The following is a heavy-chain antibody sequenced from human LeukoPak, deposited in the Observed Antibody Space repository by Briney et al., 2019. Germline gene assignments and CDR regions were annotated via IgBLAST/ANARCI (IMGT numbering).Heavy chain of an antibody. J-gene: IGHJ6*02. V-gene: IGHV4-59*01. CDR3: ARLLGQLWYPSYPYYYGMDV. D-gene: IGHD5-18*01. Sequence: PSETLSLTCTVSGGSIISYYWSWIRQPPGKGLEWIGYIYYSGSTNYNPSLKSRVTISVDTSKNQFSLKLSSVTAADTAVYYCARLLGQLWYPSYPYYYGMDVWGQGTTVTVSS. CDR2: IYYSGST. CDR1: GGSIISYY.